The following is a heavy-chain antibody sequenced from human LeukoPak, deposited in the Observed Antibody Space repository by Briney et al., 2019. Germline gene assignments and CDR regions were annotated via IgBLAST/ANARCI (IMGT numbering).Heavy chain of an antibody. V-gene: IGHV3-30*02. Sequence: GGSLRLSCAASGFTFSSYGMHWVRQAPGKGLEWVAVIWYDGSNKYYADSVKGRFTISRDNSKNTLYLQMNSLRAEDTAVYYCAKDMYYDSSGYYSLAFDYWGQGTLVTVSS. CDR2: IWYDGSNK. CDR3: AKDMYYDSSGYYSLAFDY. CDR1: GFTFSSYG. J-gene: IGHJ4*02. D-gene: IGHD3-22*01.